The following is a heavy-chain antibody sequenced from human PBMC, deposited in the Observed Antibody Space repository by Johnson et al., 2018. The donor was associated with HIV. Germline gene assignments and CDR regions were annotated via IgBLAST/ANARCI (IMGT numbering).Heavy chain of an antibody. D-gene: IGHD3-10*02. Sequence: VQLLESGGGVVQPGRSLRLSCAASGFTFSSYAMSWFRQAPGKGLEWVGFIRSEAYGGTTDYAASVKGRVTISRDDSESIAYLEMNSLKTEDTAVYYCTRAYRLSGGDDAFDIWGQGTMVTVSS. CDR3: TRAYRLSGGDDAFDI. CDR1: GFTFSSYA. J-gene: IGHJ3*02. V-gene: IGHV3-49*03. CDR2: IRSEAYGGTT.